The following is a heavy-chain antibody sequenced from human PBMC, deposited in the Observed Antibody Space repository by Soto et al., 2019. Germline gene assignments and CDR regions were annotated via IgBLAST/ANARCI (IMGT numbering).Heavy chain of an antibody. CDR2: IWYDGSNK. CDR1: GFTFSSYG. V-gene: IGHV3-33*01. D-gene: IGHD3-22*01. CDR3: ARDLVRGYYDSSAPGGYYFDY. J-gene: IGHJ4*02. Sequence: QVQLVESGGGVVQPGRSLRLSCAASGFTFSSYGMHWVRQAPGKGLEWVAVIWYDGSNKYYADSVKGRFTISRDNSKNTLYLQMNSLRAEDTAVYYCARDLVRGYYDSSAPGGYYFDYWGQGTLVTVSS.